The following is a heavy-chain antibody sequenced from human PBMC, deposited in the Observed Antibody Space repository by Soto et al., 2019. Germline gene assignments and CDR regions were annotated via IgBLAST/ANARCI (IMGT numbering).Heavy chain of an antibody. Sequence: PGGSLRLSCAASGFTFSTYAMTWVRQAPGKGLEWVSSLSGTGGDTYYANSVKGRFTISRDNSKNTVSLQMNSLTAEDTATYYCAKRLGSGYWYAFDIWGQGTMVTVSS. CDR2: LSGTGGDT. J-gene: IGHJ3*02. D-gene: IGHD3-22*01. CDR1: GFTFSTYA. V-gene: IGHV3-23*01. CDR3: AKRLGSGYWYAFDI.